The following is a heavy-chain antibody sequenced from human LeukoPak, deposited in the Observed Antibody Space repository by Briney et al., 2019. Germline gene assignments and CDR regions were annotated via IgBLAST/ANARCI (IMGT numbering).Heavy chain of an antibody. CDR3: ARSHPLSLGEFR. J-gene: IGHJ4*02. Sequence: SETLSLTCTVSGGSISSSSYYWGWIRQPPGKGLEWIGSIYYSGSTYYNPSLKSRVTISVDTSKNQFSLKLSSVTAADTAVYYCARSHPLSLGEFRWGQGTLVTVSS. CDR2: IYYSGST. CDR1: GGSISSSSYY. D-gene: IGHD3-10*01. V-gene: IGHV4-39*07.